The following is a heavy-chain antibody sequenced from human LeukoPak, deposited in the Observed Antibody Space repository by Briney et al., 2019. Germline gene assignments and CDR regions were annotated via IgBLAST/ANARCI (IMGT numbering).Heavy chain of an antibody. CDR2: IYYSGST. Sequence: SETLSLTCTVSGVSISSYYWSWIRQPPGKGLEWIGYIYYSGSTNYNPSLKSRVTISVDTSKNQFSLKLSSVTAADTAVYYCARGNYGSGSYIYYYYYYMDVWGKGTTVTVSS. V-gene: IGHV4-59*01. J-gene: IGHJ6*03. CDR3: ARGNYGSGSYIYYYYYYMDV. CDR1: GVSISSYY. D-gene: IGHD3-10*01.